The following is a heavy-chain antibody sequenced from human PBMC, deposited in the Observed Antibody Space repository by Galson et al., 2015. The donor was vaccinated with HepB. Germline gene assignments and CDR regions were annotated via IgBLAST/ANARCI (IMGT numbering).Heavy chain of an antibody. CDR2: ISSSSTTI. V-gene: IGHV3-48*01. D-gene: IGHD5/OR15-5a*01. CDR3: ARRSVPGGFDP. Sequence: SLRLSCAASGFTFSSYSMNWVRQAPGKGLEWVSYISSSSTTIYYADSVKGRFTISRYNAKNSLYLQMNSLRAEDTAVYYCARRSVPGGFDPWGQGTLVTVSS. CDR1: GFTFSSYS. J-gene: IGHJ5*02.